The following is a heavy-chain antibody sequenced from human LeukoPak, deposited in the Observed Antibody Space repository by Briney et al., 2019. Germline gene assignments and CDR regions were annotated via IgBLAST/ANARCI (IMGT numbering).Heavy chain of an antibody. V-gene: IGHV1-2*02. CDR3: ARGRYGFDY. J-gene: IGHJ4*02. D-gene: IGHD1-26*01. Sequence: ASVKVSCTASGYTFTVYYMHWVRQAPGQGLEWMGWIKPNSGGTNYAQKFQGRVTMTRDTSISTAYMELSRLRSDDTAVYYCARGRYGFDYWGQGTLVTVSS. CDR1: GYTFTVYY. CDR2: IKPNSGGT.